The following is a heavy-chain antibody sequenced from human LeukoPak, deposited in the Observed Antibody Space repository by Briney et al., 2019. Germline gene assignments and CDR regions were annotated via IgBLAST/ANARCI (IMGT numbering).Heavy chain of an antibody. CDR3: WRLDWSNAFDI. CDR1: GFTFSSYS. Sequence: GGSLTLSCAASGFTFSSYSLNWVRQAPGKGLEWVSYINYSSSTIYYPDSVNGRFTISRDNANNSLYLQMNRLRADDTAVYFLWRLDWSNAFDIWGQGTMVTVSS. D-gene: IGHD3/OR15-3a*01. CDR2: INYSSSTI. J-gene: IGHJ3*02. V-gene: IGHV3-48*04.